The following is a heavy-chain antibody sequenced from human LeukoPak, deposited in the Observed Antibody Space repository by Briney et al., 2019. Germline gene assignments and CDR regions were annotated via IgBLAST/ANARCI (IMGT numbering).Heavy chain of an antibody. CDR1: GYTFTGYY. CDR3: ARGTGEGYSYGRYYFDY. D-gene: IGHD5-18*01. CDR2: INPNSGGA. V-gene: IGHV1-2*02. Sequence: ASVKVFCKASGYTFTGYYMHWVRQAPGQGLEWMGWINPNSGGANYAQKFQGRVTMTRDTSISTAYMELSRLRSDDTAVYYCARGTGEGYSYGRYYFDYWGQRTLVTVSS. J-gene: IGHJ4*02.